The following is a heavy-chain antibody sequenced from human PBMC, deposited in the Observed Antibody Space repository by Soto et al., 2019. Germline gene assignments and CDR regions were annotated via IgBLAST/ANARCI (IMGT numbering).Heavy chain of an antibody. J-gene: IGHJ4*02. CDR2: IYHSGST. CDR1: GGSISSGGYS. Sequence: SETLSLTCAVSGGSISSGGYSWSWIRQPPGKGLEWIGYIYHSGSTYYNPSLKSRVTISVDRSKNQFSLKLSSVTAADTAVYYCARDRGGYSYGYHYFDYWGQGTLVTVS. V-gene: IGHV4-30-2*01. CDR3: ARDRGGYSYGYHYFDY. D-gene: IGHD5-18*01.